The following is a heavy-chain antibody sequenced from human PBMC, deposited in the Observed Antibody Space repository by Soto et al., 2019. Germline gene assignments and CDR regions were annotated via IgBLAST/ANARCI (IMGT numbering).Heavy chain of an antibody. Sequence: QVQLVESGGGVVQPGRSLRLSCAASEFTFSTYAMQWVRQAPGKGLEWVAVISSDERNKYYADSVKGRFTISRDNSKNTLYLQMNSLRAXXXXXXXXXKVKRRHGXXXXXXLWGQ. CDR2: ISSDERNK. J-gene: IGHJ3*01. V-gene: IGHV3-30*03. D-gene: IGHD1-1*01. CDR3: XKVKRRHGXXXXXXL. CDR1: EFTFSTYA.